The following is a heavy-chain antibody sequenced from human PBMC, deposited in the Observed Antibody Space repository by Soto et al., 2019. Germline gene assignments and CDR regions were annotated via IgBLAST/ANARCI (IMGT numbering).Heavy chain of an antibody. Sequence: PSETLSLTCAVSGGSINNYYWNWIRQPPGKGLEWIGYIYYSGSTNYNPSLKSRVTMSADTSKNQFSLKLNSVTAADTAVYYCARMNYYDTSGYPFDYWGQGMMVTVSS. CDR2: IYYSGST. V-gene: IGHV4-59*13. J-gene: IGHJ4*02. CDR3: ARMNYYDTSGYPFDY. CDR1: GGSINNYY. D-gene: IGHD3-22*01.